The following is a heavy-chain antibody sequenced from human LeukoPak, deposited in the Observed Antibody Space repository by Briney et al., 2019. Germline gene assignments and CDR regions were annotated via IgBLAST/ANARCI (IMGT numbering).Heavy chain of an antibody. D-gene: IGHD3-22*01. V-gene: IGHV4-31*03. Sequence: PSQTLSLTCTVSGGSISCGGYYWSWIRQHPGKGLEWIGYIYYSGSTYYNPSLKSRVTISVDTSKNQFSLKLSSVTAADTAVYYCARDSSGYLGIDYWGQGTLVTVSS. CDR2: IYYSGST. CDR1: GGSISCGGYY. CDR3: ARDSSGYLGIDY. J-gene: IGHJ4*02.